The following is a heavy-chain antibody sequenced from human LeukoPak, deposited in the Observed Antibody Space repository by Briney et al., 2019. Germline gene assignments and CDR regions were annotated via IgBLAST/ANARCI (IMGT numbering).Heavy chain of an antibody. CDR2: INHRGST. Sequence: SETLSLTCAVYGGSFSGYYWSWIRQPPGKGLEWIGEINHRGSTNYNPSLKSRVTMSVDTSKNQFSLKLSSVTAADTAVYYCARAAVGYYGSGTYYTSYNWFDPWGQGTLVTVSS. J-gene: IGHJ5*02. CDR1: GGSFSGYY. V-gene: IGHV4-34*01. D-gene: IGHD3-10*01. CDR3: ARAAVGYYGSGTYYTSYNWFDP.